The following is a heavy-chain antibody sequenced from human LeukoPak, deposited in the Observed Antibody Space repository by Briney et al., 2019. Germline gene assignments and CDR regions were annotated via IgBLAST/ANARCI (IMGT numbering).Heavy chain of an antibody. V-gene: IGHV1-18*01. J-gene: IGHJ5*02. CDR1: GYTFTSYG. CDR2: ISSKKGNT. D-gene: IGHD1-26*01. Sequence: EASVKVSCKASGYTFTSYGISWVRQAPGQGLEWMGWISSKKGNTDYAQKLQGRVTMTTDTSTSTAYMELRSLRSDDTAVYYCARERIVGAWGDPPHWFDPWGQGTLVTVSS. CDR3: ARERIVGAWGDPPHWFDP.